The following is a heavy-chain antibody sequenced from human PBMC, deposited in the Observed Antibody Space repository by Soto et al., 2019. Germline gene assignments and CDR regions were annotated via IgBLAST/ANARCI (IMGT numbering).Heavy chain of an antibody. V-gene: IGHV4-61*01. J-gene: IGHJ5*02. D-gene: IGHD2-8*01. CDR1: GGSVSSGSYY. CDR2: IYYSGST. CDR3: ARGSHLGFGVDWLDP. Sequence: SETLSLTCTISGGSVSSGSYYWSWIRQPPGKGLEWIGYIYYSGSTNCNPSLKSRVTISVDTSKNQFSLKLSSVTAADTAVYYCARGSHLGFGVDWLDPWGPGTMVTVYS.